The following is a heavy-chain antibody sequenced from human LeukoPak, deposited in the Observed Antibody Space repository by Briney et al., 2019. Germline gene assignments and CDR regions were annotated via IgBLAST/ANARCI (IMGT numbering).Heavy chain of an antibody. V-gene: IGHV4-59*11. J-gene: IGHJ3*01. D-gene: IGHD6-13*01. CDR2: VSYRGST. Sequence: KSSETLSLTCTVFGGPITGHYWSWIRQPPGKGLEWIGYVSYRGSTNYNPSLKSRVTISVDTSKNQFSLKLSSVTAADTAVYYCARPYSSNWYDAFHFWGQGTMVTVSS. CDR3: ARPYSSNWYDAFHF. CDR1: GGPITGHY.